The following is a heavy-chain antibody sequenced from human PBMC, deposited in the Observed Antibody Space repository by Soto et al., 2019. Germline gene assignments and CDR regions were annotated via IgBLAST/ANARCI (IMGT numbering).Heavy chain of an antibody. CDR1: GYTFTSYA. J-gene: IGHJ6*02. V-gene: IGHV1-3*01. Sequence: QVQLVQSGAEVKKPGASVKVSCKASGYTFTSYAMHWVRQAPGQRLEWMGWINAGNGNTKYSQKFQGRVTITRDTSASTAYMELSSLRSEDTAVYYCARHGLGAYYDYGMDVWGQGTTVTVSS. D-gene: IGHD1-26*01. CDR2: INAGNGNT. CDR3: ARHGLGAYYDYGMDV.